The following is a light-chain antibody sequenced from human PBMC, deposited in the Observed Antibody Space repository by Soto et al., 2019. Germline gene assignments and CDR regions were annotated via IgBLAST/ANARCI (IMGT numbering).Light chain of an antibody. Sequence: DIQMTQSPSSVSASVGDRVTITCRASQAIAGWLAWYQQKPGKAPNLLIYDASSLQSGVPSRFSGSGSGTDFTLTISSLQPEDFATYYCQQADSFPPRLIFGGGTKVEIK. J-gene: IGKJ4*01. CDR1: QAIAGW. CDR3: QQADSFPPRLI. V-gene: IGKV1-12*01. CDR2: DAS.